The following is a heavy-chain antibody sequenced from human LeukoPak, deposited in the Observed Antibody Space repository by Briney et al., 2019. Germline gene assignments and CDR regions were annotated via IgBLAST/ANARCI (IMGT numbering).Heavy chain of an antibody. D-gene: IGHD6-13*01. CDR3: ATTGIAAAGTSDGFDY. V-gene: IGHV1-69*05. CDR2: IIPIFGTA. Sequence: GASVKVSCKXSGGTFSSYAISWVRQAPGQGLEWMGRIIPIFGTANYSQKFQGRVTITTDESTSTAYMELSNLRSEDTALYYCATTGIAAAGTSDGFDYWGQGTLVTVSS. CDR1: GGTFSSYA. J-gene: IGHJ4*02.